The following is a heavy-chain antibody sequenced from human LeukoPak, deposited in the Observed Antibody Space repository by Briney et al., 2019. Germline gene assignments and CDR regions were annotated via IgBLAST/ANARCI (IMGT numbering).Heavy chain of an antibody. V-gene: IGHV4-4*02. D-gene: IGHD5-18*01. CDR1: GGSISSSNW. CDR3: ARLPVDTAMVTYDY. Sequence: SETLSLTCAVSGGSISSSNWWSWVRQPPGKGLEWIGEIYHSGSTSYNPSLKSRVTISVDKSKNQFSLKLSSVTAADTAVYYCARLPVDTAMVTYDYWGQGTLVTVSS. CDR2: IYHSGST. J-gene: IGHJ4*02.